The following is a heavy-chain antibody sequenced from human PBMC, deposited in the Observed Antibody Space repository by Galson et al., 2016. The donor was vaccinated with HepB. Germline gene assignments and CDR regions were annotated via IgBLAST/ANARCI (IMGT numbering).Heavy chain of an antibody. CDR3: TRDFIAGGRGLRYFDL. CDR2: IFSSGST. J-gene: IGHJ2*01. V-gene: IGHV4-31*03. Sequence: LSLTCTVSGGSITSGGHYWSWIRHLPGKGLEFIGYIFSSGSTYYSPSLRSRLTMSVDTSKNHFSLSLSSATAADTAVYHCTRDFIAGGRGLRYFDLWGRGTLVIVSS. D-gene: IGHD3-10*01. CDR1: GGSITSGGHY.